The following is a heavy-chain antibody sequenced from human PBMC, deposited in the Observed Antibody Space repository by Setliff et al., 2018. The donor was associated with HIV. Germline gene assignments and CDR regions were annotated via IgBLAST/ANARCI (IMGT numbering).Heavy chain of an antibody. D-gene: IGHD3-10*01. CDR2: IYTSGSTSGST. Sequence: PSETLSLTCTVSGGSISRGDYYWNWIRQPAGKGLEWIGHIYTSGSTSGSTNYNPSLKSRVTISVDTSKNQFSLKLSSVTAADTAVYYCASSTIDFRDRSYFNCWGQGTLVTVSS. CDR1: GGSISRGDYY. J-gene: IGHJ4*02. CDR3: ASSTIDFRDRSYFNC. V-gene: IGHV4-61*09.